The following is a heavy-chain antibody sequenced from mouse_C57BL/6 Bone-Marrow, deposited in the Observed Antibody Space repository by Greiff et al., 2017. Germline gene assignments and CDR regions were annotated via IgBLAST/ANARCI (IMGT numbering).Heavy chain of an antibody. CDR2: IWGVGST. Sequence: VKLVESGPGLVAPSQSLSITCAVSGFSLTSYGVDWVRQSPGKGLEWLGVIWGVGSTNYNSALKSRLSISNDNSKSQVFLKMNSLQTDDTAMYYCASATDGYRFAYWGQGTLVTVSA. CDR1: GFSLTSYG. J-gene: IGHJ3*01. D-gene: IGHD2-3*01. V-gene: IGHV2-6*01. CDR3: ASATDGYRFAY.